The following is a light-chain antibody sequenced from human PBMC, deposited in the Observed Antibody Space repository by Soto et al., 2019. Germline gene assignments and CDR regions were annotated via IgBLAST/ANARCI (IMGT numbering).Light chain of an antibody. J-gene: IGLJ2*01. CDR3: SSSAGSNTLV. Sequence: QSVLTQPPSASGSPGQSVTISCTGTSSDVGGYNYVSWYQQHPGKAPKLMIYDVTRRPSGVPDRFSASKSGNTASLTVSGLQAEDEADYYCSSSAGSNTLVFGGGTQLTVL. CDR1: SSDVGGYNY. V-gene: IGLV2-8*01. CDR2: DVT.